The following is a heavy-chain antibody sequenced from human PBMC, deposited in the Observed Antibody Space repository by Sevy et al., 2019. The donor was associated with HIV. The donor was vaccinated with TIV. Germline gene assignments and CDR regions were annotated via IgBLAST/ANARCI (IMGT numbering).Heavy chain of an antibody. V-gene: IGHV2-5*01. D-gene: IGHD2-15*01. J-gene: IGHJ4*02. Sequence: SGPTLVNPTQTLTLTCSFFGFSLNSSGEGVGWIRQSPGKGLEWLALIYWNGDKRYSPSLKSRLTITRDTSKKQVVLTMTHMDPVDTATYFCVHSMDKYRSADHFYGYFDYWGQGTLVTVSS. CDR3: VHSMDKYRSADHFYGYFDY. CDR2: IYWNGDK. CDR1: GFSLNSSGEG.